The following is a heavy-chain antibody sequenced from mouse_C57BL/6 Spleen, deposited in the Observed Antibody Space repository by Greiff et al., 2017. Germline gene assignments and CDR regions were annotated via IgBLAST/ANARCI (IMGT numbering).Heavy chain of an antibody. CDR3: ASRGHYCGISYFGD. Sequence: VQLQQPGAELVKPGASVKMSCKASGYTFTSYWITWVKQRPGQGLEWIGDIYPGSGSTNYNEKFKSKATLTVDTSSSTAYMQLSSLTSEDSAVYYCASRGHYCGISYFGDWGQGTTLSVAS. J-gene: IGHJ2*01. CDR2: IYPGSGST. CDR1: GYTFTSYW. V-gene: IGHV1-55*01. D-gene: IGHD1-1*01.